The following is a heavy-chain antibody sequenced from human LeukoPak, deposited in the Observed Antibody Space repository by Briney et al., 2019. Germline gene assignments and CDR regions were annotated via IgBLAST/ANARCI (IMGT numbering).Heavy chain of an antibody. V-gene: IGHV3-30-3*01. Sequence: QPGGSLRLSCAASGFTFSSYAMHWVRQAPGKGLEWVAVISYDGSNKYYADSVKGRFTISRDNSKNTLYLQMNSLRAEDTAVYYCARGPMDYDFWSGYYPEFDYWGQGTLVTVSS. CDR2: ISYDGSNK. CDR1: GFTFSSYA. CDR3: ARGPMDYDFWSGYYPEFDY. D-gene: IGHD3-3*01. J-gene: IGHJ4*02.